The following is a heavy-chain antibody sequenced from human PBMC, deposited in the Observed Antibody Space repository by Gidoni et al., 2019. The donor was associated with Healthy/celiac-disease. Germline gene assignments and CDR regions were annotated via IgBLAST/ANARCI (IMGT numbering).Heavy chain of an antibody. D-gene: IGHD3-10*01. V-gene: IGHV1-3*01. J-gene: IGHJ6*02. CDR1: GYTFTSYA. Sequence: QVQLVQSGAEVKKPGASVKVSCKASGYTFTSYAMHWVRQAPGQRLEWMGWINAGNGNTKYSQKFQGRVTITRDTSASTAYMELSSLKSEDTAVYYCARDGYYYGSGSYYYYYGMDVWGQGTTVTVSS. CDR2: INAGNGNT. CDR3: ARDGYYYGSGSYYYYYGMDV.